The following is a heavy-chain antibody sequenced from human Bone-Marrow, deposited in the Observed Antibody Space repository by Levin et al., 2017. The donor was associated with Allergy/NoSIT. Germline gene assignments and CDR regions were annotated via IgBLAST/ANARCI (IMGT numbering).Heavy chain of an antibody. CDR1: GFTFNNYG. CDR2: ISGSGNNI. J-gene: IGHJ4*02. V-gene: IGHV3-23*01. CDR3: AKWASYCGGDCYWFALFDC. D-gene: IGHD2-21*01. Sequence: SCAASGFTFNNYGLSWVRQAPGKGLEWVSAISGSGNNIYYADSVRGRFTISRDNSKNTLDLQLNSLTAEDTAVYYCAKWASYCGGDCYWFALFDCWGQGALVTVSS.